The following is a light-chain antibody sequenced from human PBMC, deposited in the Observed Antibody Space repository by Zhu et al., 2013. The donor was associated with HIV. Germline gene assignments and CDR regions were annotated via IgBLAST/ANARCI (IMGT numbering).Light chain of an antibody. Sequence: EIVLTQSPGTLSLSPGEGATLSCRASQSFSSGYLAWYQHKPGQSPRLLIYGASSRATGIPDRFSGSGSGTDFTLTISRLEPEDFAVYYCQQYGSSPRTFGQGTKVEIK. CDR2: GAS. J-gene: IGKJ1*01. CDR1: QSFSSGY. V-gene: IGKV3-20*01. CDR3: QQYGSSPRT.